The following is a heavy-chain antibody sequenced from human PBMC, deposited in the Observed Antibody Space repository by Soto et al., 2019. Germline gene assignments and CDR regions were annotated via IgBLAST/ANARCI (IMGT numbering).Heavy chain of an antibody. Sequence: PGESLKISCKGSGYSFTSYWIGWVRQMPGKGLEWMGIIYPGDSDTRYSPSFQGQVTISADKSISTAYLQWSSLKASDTAMYYCARQIITKWVGNYYYYGMDVWGQGTTVTVSS. J-gene: IGHJ6*02. D-gene: IGHD7-27*01. CDR2: IYPGDSDT. CDR3: ARQIITKWVGNYYYYGMDV. CDR1: GYSFTSYW. V-gene: IGHV5-51*01.